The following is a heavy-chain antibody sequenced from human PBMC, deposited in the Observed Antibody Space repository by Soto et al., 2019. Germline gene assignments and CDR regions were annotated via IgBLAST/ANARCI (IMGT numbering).Heavy chain of an antibody. V-gene: IGHV5-51*01. J-gene: IGHJ3*02. CDR1: GYSFTSYW. D-gene: IGHD5-12*01. CDR2: IYPGDSDT. CDR3: ARPSVQIEMATSFSGFDI. Sequence: GESLKISCKGSGYSFTSYWIGWVRQMPGKGLEWMGIIYPGDSDTRYSPSFQGQVTISADKSISTAYLQWSSLKASDTAMYYCARPSVQIEMATSFSGFDIWGQGTMVTVSS.